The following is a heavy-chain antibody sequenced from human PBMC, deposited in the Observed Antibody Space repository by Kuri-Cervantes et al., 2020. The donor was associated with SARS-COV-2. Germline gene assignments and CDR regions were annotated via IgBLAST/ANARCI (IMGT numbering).Heavy chain of an antibody. CDR2: VYYSGDT. Sequence: LRLCCVVSGDSISSSGYYWNWIRQHPGKGLEWIGYVYYSGDTYYNPSLKSRVSISAQTSQNQFSLRLTSVTAADTAVYYCASRDADNISSDAFDIWGQGTMVTVSS. J-gene: IGHJ3*02. V-gene: IGHV4-31*02. D-gene: IGHD1-1*01. CDR3: ASRDADNISSDAFDI. CDR1: GDSISSSGYY.